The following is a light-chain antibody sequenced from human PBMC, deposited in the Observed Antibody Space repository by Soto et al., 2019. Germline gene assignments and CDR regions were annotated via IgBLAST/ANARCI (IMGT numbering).Light chain of an antibody. CDR3: QSYDNSLSGSWV. CDR1: SSNLGAGYD. Sequence: QSVLTQAPSVSGAPGQRVTVSCTGSSSNLGAGYDVNWYQQLPGTAPKLLIYGNNKRPSGVLDRFSGSKSGTSASLAITGLQAEDEADYYCQSYDNSLSGSWVFGGGTKLTVL. J-gene: IGLJ3*02. CDR2: GNN. V-gene: IGLV1-40*01.